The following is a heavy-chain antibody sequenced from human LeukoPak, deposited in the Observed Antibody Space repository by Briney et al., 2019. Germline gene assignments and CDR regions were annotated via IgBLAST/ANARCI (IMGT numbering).Heavy chain of an antibody. Sequence: SVKVSCKASGGTFSSYAISWVRQAPGQGLEWMGGIIPIFGTANYAQKFQGRVTITTDESTSTAYMELSSLRSEDTAVYYCARGGSVHSGVVTPTNGGYYYYMDVWGKGTTVTVSS. CDR3: ARGGSVHSGVVTPTNGGYYYYMDV. CDR2: IIPIFGTA. CDR1: GGTFSSYA. J-gene: IGHJ6*03. V-gene: IGHV1-69*05. D-gene: IGHD3-3*01.